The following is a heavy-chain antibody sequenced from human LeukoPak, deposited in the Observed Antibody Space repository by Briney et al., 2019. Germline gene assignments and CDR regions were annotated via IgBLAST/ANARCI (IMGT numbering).Heavy chain of an antibody. Sequence: ASVKVSCKASGGTFSSYAISWVRQAPGQGLEWMGGIIPIFGTANYAQKFQGRVTMTRDTSTTTVYMELSSLRSEDTAVYYCARGGPAGDFIVVAPTNNAFDIWGQGTMVTVSS. V-gene: IGHV1-69*05. CDR1: GGTFSSYA. J-gene: IGHJ3*02. CDR3: ARGGPAGDFIVVAPTNNAFDI. CDR2: IIPIFGTA. D-gene: IGHD2-2*01.